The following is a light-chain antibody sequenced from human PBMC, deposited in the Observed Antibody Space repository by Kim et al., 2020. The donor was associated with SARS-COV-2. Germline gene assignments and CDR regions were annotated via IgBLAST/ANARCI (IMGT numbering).Light chain of an antibody. CDR3: QSYDSSLSGYV. V-gene: IGLV1-40*01. CDR1: SSNIGAPYD. Sequence: QGVTISCTGSSSNIGAPYDVHWYQQLPGTAPKLLIYGNSNRPSGVPDRFSGSKSGTSASLAITGLQDEDEADYYCQSYDSSLSGYVFGTGTKVTVL. CDR2: GNS. J-gene: IGLJ1*01.